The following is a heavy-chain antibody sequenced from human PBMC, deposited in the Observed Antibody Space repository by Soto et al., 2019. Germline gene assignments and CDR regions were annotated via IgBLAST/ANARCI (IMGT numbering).Heavy chain of an antibody. D-gene: IGHD2-15*01. J-gene: IGHJ4*02. CDR3: ARIGPYCSGGSCSYFDY. CDR2: ISSSSSYI. V-gene: IGHV3-21*01. Sequence: GGSLRLSCAASGFTFSSYSMNWVRQAPGKGLEWVSSISSSSSYIYYADSVKGRFTISRDNAKNSLYLQMNSLRAEDTAVYYCARIGPYCSGGSCSYFDYWGQGTLVTVS. CDR1: GFTFSSYS.